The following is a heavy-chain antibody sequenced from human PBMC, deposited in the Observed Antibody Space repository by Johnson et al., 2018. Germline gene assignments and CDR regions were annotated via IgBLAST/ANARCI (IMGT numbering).Heavy chain of an antibody. D-gene: IGHD3-3*01. V-gene: IGHV1-69*01. CDR1: GGTFSSYS. J-gene: IGHJ6*02. CDR2: IIPIFDTA. CDR3: ARDPRGGSGYPNYYYYGMDV. Sequence: QVQLVQSGAEVKKPGSSVKVSCTASGGTFSSYSISWVRQAAGQGLEWMGGIIPIFDTATYAQKFQGRATITADESTSTAYMELSSLRSEDTAVYYGARDPRGGSGYPNYYYYGMDVWGQGTTVTVSS.